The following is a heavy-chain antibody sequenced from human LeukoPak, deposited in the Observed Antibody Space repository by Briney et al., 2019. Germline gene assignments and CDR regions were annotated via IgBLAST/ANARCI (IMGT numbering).Heavy chain of an antibody. CDR3: AKDPYSGSSLDY. Sequence: AGGSLRLSCAASGFTFSSYAMSWVRQAPGKGLEWVSAISGSGGSTYYADSVKGRFTISRDNSKNTLYLQMNSLRAEDTAVYYCAKDPYSGSSLDYWGQGTLVTVSS. V-gene: IGHV3-23*01. J-gene: IGHJ4*02. CDR1: GFTFSSYA. D-gene: IGHD1-26*01. CDR2: ISGSGGST.